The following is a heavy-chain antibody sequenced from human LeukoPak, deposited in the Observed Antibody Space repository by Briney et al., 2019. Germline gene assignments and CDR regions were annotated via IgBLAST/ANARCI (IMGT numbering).Heavy chain of an antibody. CDR1: GFILSNYW. CDR2: INTDARTT. J-gene: IGHJ4*02. Sequence: GGSLRLSCAASGFILSNYWMHWVRQAPGKRLVWVSRINTDARTTTYADSVKGRFTISRDNAKNTLYLQMTSLTPEDTAVYHCVRSAFLTTEFYFDYWGQGALVTVSS. D-gene: IGHD4-11*01. V-gene: IGHV3-74*01. CDR3: VRSAFLTTEFYFDY.